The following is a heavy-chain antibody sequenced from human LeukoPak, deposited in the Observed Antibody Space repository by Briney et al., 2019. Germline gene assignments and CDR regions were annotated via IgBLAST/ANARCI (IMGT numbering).Heavy chain of an antibody. J-gene: IGHJ4*02. CDR2: IWYDGSNK. Sequence: PGGSLRLSCAASGFTFSSYGMHWVRQAPGKGLEWVAVIWYDGSNKYYADSVKGRFTISRDNSKNTLYLQMNSLRAEDMAVYYCARDELPVDTAMALDYWGQGTLVTVSS. V-gene: IGHV3-33*01. D-gene: IGHD5-18*01. CDR3: ARDELPVDTAMALDY. CDR1: GFTFSSYG.